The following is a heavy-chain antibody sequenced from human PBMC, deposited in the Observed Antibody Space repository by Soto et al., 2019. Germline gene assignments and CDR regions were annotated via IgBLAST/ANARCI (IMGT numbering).Heavy chain of an antibody. D-gene: IGHD3-10*01. V-gene: IGHV3-48*03. CDR2: ISSGGGTT. Sequence: PVVSLRLSCAASGLTFSSYDLNWVRQAPGKGLEWVSYISSGGGTTSSSYSVKGRFTISRDNAKNSLYLQMNRLRAEDTALYYCAREEGSGLPVYWGKGTLVTVSS. CDR3: AREEGSGLPVY. CDR1: GLTFSSYD. J-gene: IGHJ4*02.